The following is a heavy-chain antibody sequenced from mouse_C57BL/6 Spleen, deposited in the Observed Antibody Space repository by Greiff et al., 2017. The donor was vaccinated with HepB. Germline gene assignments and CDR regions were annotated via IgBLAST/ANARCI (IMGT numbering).Heavy chain of an antibody. CDR2: ISDGGSYT. CDR1: GFTFSSYA. CDR3: ARAYYSNYPDAMDY. Sequence: EVQLVESGGGLVKPGGSLKLSCAASGFTFSSYAMSWVRQTPEKRLEWVATISDGGSYTYYPDNVKGRFTISRDNAKNNLYLQMSHLKSEDTAMYYCARAYYSNYPDAMDYWGQGTSVTVSS. J-gene: IGHJ4*01. V-gene: IGHV5-4*01. D-gene: IGHD2-5*01.